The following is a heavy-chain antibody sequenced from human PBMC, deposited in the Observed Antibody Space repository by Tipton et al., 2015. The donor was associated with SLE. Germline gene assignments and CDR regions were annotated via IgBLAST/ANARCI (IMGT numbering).Heavy chain of an antibody. V-gene: IGHV4-34*01. J-gene: IGHJ5*02. Sequence: TLSLTCAVYGGSFSGYYWSWIRQPPGKGLEWIGEINHSGSPTYKPSLKSRVTMSVDRSKNQFSLKLISVTSADTAVYYCARGGTAPRWFDPWGQGTLVTVSS. CDR2: INHSGSP. CDR3: ARGGTAPRWFDP. CDR1: GGSFSGYY. D-gene: IGHD5-18*01.